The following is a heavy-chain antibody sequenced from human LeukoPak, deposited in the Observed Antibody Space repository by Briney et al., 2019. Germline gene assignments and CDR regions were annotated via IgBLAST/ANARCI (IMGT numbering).Heavy chain of an antibody. J-gene: IGHJ4*02. CDR2: IRGSGGST. CDR1: GFTFSSYA. V-gene: IGHV3-23*01. D-gene: IGHD5-18*01. Sequence: GGSLRLSCAASGFTFSSYAMSWVRQAPGKGLEWVSAIRGSGGSTYYADSVKGRFTISRDNSKNTLYLQMNSLRAEDTAVYYCAKVPSSYGHGPFDYWGQGTLVTVSS. CDR3: AKVPSSYGHGPFDY.